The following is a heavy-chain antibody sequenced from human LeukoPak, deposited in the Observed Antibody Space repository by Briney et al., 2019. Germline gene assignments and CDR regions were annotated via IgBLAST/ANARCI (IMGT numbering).Heavy chain of an antibody. D-gene: IGHD1-26*01. CDR1: GGSISSYY. CDR3: ARIFWGATHLYFQH. CDR2: IYYRGST. J-gene: IGHJ1*01. Sequence: SETLSLTCTVPGGSISSYYWSWIRQPPGKGLEWIGYIYYRGSTNYNPSLKSRVTISVDTSKNQFSLKLSSVTAADTAVYYCARIFWGATHLYFQHWGQGTLVTVSS. V-gene: IGHV4-59*01.